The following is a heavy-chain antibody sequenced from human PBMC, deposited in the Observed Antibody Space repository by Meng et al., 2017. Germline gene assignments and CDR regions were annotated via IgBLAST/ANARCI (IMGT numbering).Heavy chain of an antibody. J-gene: IGHJ4*02. Sequence: QVQLVQSGAEVEEPGASVKVSCKASRYTFSTKVMNWVRQAPGQGLEWMGWINTKTRKPTYAQGFTGRLAFSLDTSTSTAFLQINSLKAEDTAVYYCARAHSSGWYSFFDYWGQGTLVTVSS. V-gene: IGHV7-4-1*02. CDR2: INTKTRKP. CDR3: ARAHSSGWYSFFDY. D-gene: IGHD6-19*01. CDR1: RYTFSTKV.